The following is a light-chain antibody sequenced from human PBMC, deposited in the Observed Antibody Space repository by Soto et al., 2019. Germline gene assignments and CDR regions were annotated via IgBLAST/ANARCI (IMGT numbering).Light chain of an antibody. CDR1: KDISNY. CDR3: QQYDNFPLN. Sequence: DSQMTQSPSSLSASGGDRVTITCQASKDISNYLNWYQQRPGKAPNLLIYDASNLETGVPSRFSGSGSGTDFTFTISSLQPEDIETDYCQQYDNFPLNFGGGTKVEIK. J-gene: IGKJ4*01. CDR2: DAS. V-gene: IGKV1-33*01.